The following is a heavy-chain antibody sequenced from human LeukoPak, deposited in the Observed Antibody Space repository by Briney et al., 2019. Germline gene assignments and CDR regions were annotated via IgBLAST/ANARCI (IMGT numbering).Heavy chain of an antibody. J-gene: IGHJ4*02. Sequence: SETLSLTCTVSGGSISSYYWSWIRQPPGKGLEWIGYIYYSGSTNYNPSLKSRVTISVDTSKNQFSLKLSSVTAADTAVYYCARDLRGVLDYWGQGTPVTVSS. D-gene: IGHD3-10*01. V-gene: IGHV4-59*01. CDR3: ARDLRGVLDY. CDR1: GGSISSYY. CDR2: IYYSGST.